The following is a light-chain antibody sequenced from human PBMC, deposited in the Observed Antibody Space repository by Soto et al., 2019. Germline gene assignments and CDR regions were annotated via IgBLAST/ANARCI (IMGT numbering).Light chain of an antibody. Sequence: IVLWHSLVTLSVHNEERATLSCRASQSVSSNLAWYQQKPGQAPRLLMYGASTRATGIPARFSGSGSGTEFTLTISRLEPEDFAVYYCQQDGSSPRTFCQVTKVDI. CDR2: GAS. J-gene: IGKJ1*01. CDR3: QQDGSSPRT. CDR1: QSVSSN. V-gene: IGKV3D-15*02.